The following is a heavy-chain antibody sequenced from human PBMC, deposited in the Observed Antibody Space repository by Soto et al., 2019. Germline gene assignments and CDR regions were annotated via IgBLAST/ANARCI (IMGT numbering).Heavy chain of an antibody. Sequence: PGGSLRLCCAASVFTFSSYGMHWFRQAPGKGLEWVAVIWYDGSNKYYADSVKGRFTISRDNSKNTLYLQMNSLRAEDTAVYYCAKIAEAVAGTVYGYWGQGTLVTVSS. D-gene: IGHD6-19*01. V-gene: IGHV3-33*06. J-gene: IGHJ4*02. CDR3: AKIAEAVAGTVYGY. CDR2: IWYDGSNK. CDR1: VFTFSSYG.